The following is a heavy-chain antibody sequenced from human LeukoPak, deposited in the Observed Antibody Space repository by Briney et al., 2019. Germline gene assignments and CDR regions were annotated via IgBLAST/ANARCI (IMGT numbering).Heavy chain of an antibody. CDR1: GFTFDDYG. J-gene: IGHJ4*02. D-gene: IGHD3-22*01. CDR3: ARALHYYDSSGYDY. Sequence: GGSLRLSCAASGFTFDDYGMSWVRQAPGKGLEWVSGINWNGGSTGYADSVKGRFTISRDNAKNSLYLQMSSLRAEDTALYYCARALHYYDSSGYDYWGQGTLVTVSS. CDR2: INWNGGST. V-gene: IGHV3-20*04.